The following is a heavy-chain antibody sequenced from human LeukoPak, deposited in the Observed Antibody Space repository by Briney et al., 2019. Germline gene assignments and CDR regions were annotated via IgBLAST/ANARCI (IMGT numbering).Heavy chain of an antibody. CDR3: ARDGSAWYGWFDP. D-gene: IGHD6-13*01. CDR1: GYSISSGYY. J-gene: IGHJ5*02. Sequence: SETLSLTCTVSGYSISSGYYWGWIRQPPGKGLEWIGYIYYSGITNYNPSLKSRVTISLDKSKNQFSLKLNSLTTADTAVYYCARDGSAWYGWFDPWGQGTLVTVSS. CDR2: IYYSGIT. V-gene: IGHV4-61*01.